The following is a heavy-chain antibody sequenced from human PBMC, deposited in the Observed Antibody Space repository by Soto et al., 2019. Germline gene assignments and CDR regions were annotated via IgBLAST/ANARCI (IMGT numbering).Heavy chain of an antibody. Sequence: SQTLSLTCVISGDSVSSNSAAWNWIRQSPSRGLEWLGRTYYRSRWYNDYAVSVRSRITVNADTSKNQFSLHLNSVTPEDTAVHYCAGTSSLQWYYMDVWDKGTTVPVSS. D-gene: IGHD1-7*01. V-gene: IGHV6-1*01. J-gene: IGHJ6*03. CDR2: TYYRSRWYN. CDR3: AGTSSLQWYYMDV. CDR1: GDSVSSNSAA.